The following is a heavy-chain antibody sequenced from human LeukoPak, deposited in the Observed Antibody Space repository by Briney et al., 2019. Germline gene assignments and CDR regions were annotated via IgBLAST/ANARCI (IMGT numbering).Heavy chain of an antibody. D-gene: IGHD3-22*01. CDR1: GFTFSSYA. J-gene: IGHJ4*02. CDR3: ARDQHYYDSSGYYLRLPDY. Sequence: GGSLRLSCAASGFTFSSYAMHWVRQAPGKGLEWVAVISYDGSNKYYADSVKGRFTISRDNSKNTLYLQMNSLRAEDTAVYYCARDQHYYDSSGYYLRLPDYWGQGTLVTVSS. CDR2: ISYDGSNK. V-gene: IGHV3-30-3*01.